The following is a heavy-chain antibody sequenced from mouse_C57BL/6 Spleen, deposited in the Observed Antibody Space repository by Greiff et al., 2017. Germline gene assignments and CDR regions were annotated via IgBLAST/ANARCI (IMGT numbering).Heavy chain of an antibody. J-gene: IGHJ3*01. CDR1: GYAFSSYW. V-gene: IGHV1-80*01. CDR2: IYPGDGDT. CDR3: AREAAQAPWFAY. Sequence: VKLMESGAELVKPGASVKISCKASGYAFSSYWMNWVKQRPGKGLEWIGQIYPGDGDTNYNGKFKGKATLTADKSSSTAYMQLSSLTSEDSAVYFCAREAAQAPWFAYWGQGTLVTVSA. D-gene: IGHD3-2*02.